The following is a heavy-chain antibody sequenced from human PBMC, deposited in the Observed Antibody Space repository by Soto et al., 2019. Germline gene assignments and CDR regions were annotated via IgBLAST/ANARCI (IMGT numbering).Heavy chain of an antibody. D-gene: IGHD3-3*01. J-gene: IGHJ4*02. CDR1: GFTFTSYD. CDR2: TSYDGRSS. Sequence: QVQLVESGGGVVQPGRSLRISCAASGFTFTSYDIYWVRQAPGKGLEWVAVTSYDGRSSYYTDSVKGRFTISRDNSKNTLYLQMNSLMAEDTAMYYCAKLFGLVIVDWGQGTLVTVSS. V-gene: IGHV3-30*18. CDR3: AKLFGLVIVD.